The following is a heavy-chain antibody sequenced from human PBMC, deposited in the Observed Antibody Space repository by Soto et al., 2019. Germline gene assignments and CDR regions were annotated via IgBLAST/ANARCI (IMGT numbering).Heavy chain of an antibody. V-gene: IGHV3-30*09. D-gene: IGHD1-7*01. Sequence: QVQLVESGGGVVQPGRSLRLSCAASGSSLSSYAMHWVRQAPGKGLEWVAVVSRDGRNKYYADSVKGRFAISRDNSQNTVSLQMNSLGTEDTAVYYGARGTPNWNYPPWGQGTLVTVSS. CDR2: VSRDGRNK. J-gene: IGHJ5*02. CDR1: GSSLSSYA. CDR3: ARGTPNWNYPP.